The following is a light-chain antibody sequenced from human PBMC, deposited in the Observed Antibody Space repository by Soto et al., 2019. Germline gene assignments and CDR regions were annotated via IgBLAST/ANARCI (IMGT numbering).Light chain of an antibody. CDR1: SSDVGGYNY. Sequence: QSALTQPRSVSGSPGQSVTISCTGTSSDVGGYNYVSWYQQHPGKAPKLMIYDVSKRPSGVPDRFSSYKSGNTASLTISGLQAEYDADDSCSSDAGSYTSDEVVGGGTKLTV. CDR2: DVS. J-gene: IGLJ2*01. V-gene: IGLV2-11*01. CDR3: SSDAGSYTSDEV.